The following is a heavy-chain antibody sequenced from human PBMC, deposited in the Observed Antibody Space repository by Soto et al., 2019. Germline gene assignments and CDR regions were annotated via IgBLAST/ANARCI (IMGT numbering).Heavy chain of an antibody. V-gene: IGHV3-21*01. CDR3: ARVDY. CDR2: ISSASSET. J-gene: IGHJ4*02. Sequence: GGSLRLSCEASGFTFSRVGMNWVRQVPGKGLEWVASISSASSETWYADSVKGRFIISRDNAQNSLFLQMDTLRPEDSAIYYCARVDYWGPGTQVTVSS. CDR1: GFTFSRVG.